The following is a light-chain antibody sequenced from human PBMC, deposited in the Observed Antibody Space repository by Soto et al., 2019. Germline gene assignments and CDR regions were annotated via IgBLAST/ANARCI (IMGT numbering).Light chain of an antibody. V-gene: IGKV3-15*01. CDR2: GAS. CDR1: QSVCSN. CDR3: QQYNNWPPRT. Sequence: EIVMTQSPATLSVSPGERATLSCRASQSVCSNLAWYQQKPGQAPRLLIYGASTRATGIPARFSGSGSGTEFTLTISSLQSEDFEVYYCQQYNNWPPRTFGQGTKVEIK. J-gene: IGKJ1*01.